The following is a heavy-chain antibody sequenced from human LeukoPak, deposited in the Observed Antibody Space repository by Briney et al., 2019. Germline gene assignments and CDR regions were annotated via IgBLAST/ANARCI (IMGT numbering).Heavy chain of an antibody. CDR3: ARDPLGRGRFSFDI. J-gene: IGHJ3*02. D-gene: IGHD3-3*01. V-gene: IGHV6-1*01. CDR2: TYYRSKWYN. CDR1: GDSVSSNSAA. Sequence: SQTLSLTCALSGDSVSSNSAAWNWIRKSPSRGLEWLGRTYYRSKWYNDYAVSVKSRITINPDTSKNQFSLQLNSVTPEDTAVYYCARDPLGRGRFSFDIWGQGTMVTVSS.